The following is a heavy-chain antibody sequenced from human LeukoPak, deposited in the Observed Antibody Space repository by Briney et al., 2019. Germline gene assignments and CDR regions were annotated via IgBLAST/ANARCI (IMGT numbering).Heavy chain of an antibody. CDR1: GFTFSSYG. V-gene: IGHV3-23*01. D-gene: IGHD6-19*01. CDR3: AKEVAGNWVSFDY. J-gene: IGHJ4*02. CDR2: ISGDAGRT. Sequence: PGGSLRLSCAASGFTFSSYGMNWVRQAPGKGLEWVSGISGDAGRTYYADSVKGRFTISRDNSKNTLYLQMNSLRAEDTAVYYCAKEVAGNWVSFDYWGQGTLVTVSS.